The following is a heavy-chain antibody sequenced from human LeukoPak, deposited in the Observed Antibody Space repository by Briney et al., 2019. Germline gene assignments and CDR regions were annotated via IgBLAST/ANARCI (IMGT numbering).Heavy chain of an antibody. D-gene: IGHD3-3*01. Sequence: GGSLRLSCEASGFRFDEYGMNWVRQVPGKGLEWVAGINWNGGSISYEESVKGRFTISRDNARNSLYLQIKSLRVEDTALYHCAREMSFCTPDYWGQGTLVTVSS. CDR2: INWNGGSI. V-gene: IGHV3-20*01. J-gene: IGHJ4*02. CDR1: GFRFDEYG. CDR3: AREMSFCTPDY.